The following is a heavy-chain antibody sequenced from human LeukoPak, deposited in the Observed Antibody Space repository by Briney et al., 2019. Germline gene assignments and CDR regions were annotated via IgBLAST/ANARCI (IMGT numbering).Heavy chain of an antibody. D-gene: IGHD6-19*01. Sequence: GGSLRLSCAASEFTVSSRYMNRVRQAPGKGLEWVSVIYSGGSTYYADSVKGRFTISRDNSKNTLYLQMNSLRAEDTALYYCARDGGDSGIDYWGQGTLVTVSS. J-gene: IGHJ4*02. V-gene: IGHV3-66*01. CDR1: EFTVSSRY. CDR3: ARDGGDSGIDY. CDR2: IYSGGST.